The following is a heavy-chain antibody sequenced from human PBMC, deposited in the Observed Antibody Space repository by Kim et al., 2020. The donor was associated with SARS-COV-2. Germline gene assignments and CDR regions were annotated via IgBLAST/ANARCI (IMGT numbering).Heavy chain of an antibody. D-gene: IGHD2-2*01. J-gene: IGHJ3*02. CDR3: ARRGVGYCSSTSCHNAFDI. V-gene: IGHV4-59*08. Sequence: SRVTISVDTSKNQFSRKLSSVTAADTAVYYCARRGVGYCSSTSCHNAFDIWGQGTMVTVSS.